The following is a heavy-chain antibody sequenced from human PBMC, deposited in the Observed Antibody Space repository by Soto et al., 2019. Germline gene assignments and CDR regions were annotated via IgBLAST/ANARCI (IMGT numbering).Heavy chain of an antibody. J-gene: IGHJ6*02. V-gene: IGHV3-48*02. Sequence: EVQLVESGGGLVQPGGSLRLSCAASGFTLIAYSMNWVRQAPGKGLEWISFINSGSDTIYYGDSVKGRFTISRDNAKNALYLQMNSLRDDDTAVYYCARPHLDSPTYYGLDVWGQGTTVTVSS. CDR2: INSGSDTI. D-gene: IGHD3-16*01. CDR1: GFTLIAYS. CDR3: ARPHLDSPTYYGLDV.